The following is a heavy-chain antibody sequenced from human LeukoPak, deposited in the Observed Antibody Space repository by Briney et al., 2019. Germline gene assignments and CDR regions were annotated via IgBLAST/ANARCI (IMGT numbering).Heavy chain of an antibody. Sequence: PGGSLRLSCAASGFTFSSYSMNWVRQAPGKGLEWVSYISSSSSTIYYADSVKGRFTISRDNAKNSLYLQMNSLRDEDTAVYYCAIYNYYDSSGYCYFDYWGQGTLVTVSS. J-gene: IGHJ4*02. V-gene: IGHV3-48*02. CDR3: AIYNYYDSSGYCYFDY. CDR1: GFTFSSYS. D-gene: IGHD3-22*01. CDR2: ISSSSSTI.